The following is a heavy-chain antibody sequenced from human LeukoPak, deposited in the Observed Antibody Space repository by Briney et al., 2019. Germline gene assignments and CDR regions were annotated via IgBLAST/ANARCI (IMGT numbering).Heavy chain of an antibody. CDR2: TYYRSKWKN. Sequence: SQTLSLTCAISGDSVSSSTSVWNWIRQSPSRGLEWLGRTYYRSKWKNDYIVSVKSRISITPDTSRNQFSLQLDSVTPEDTAVYYCAREGAGAETAFDYWGRGTLVTVSS. D-gene: IGHD2-21*02. CDR1: GDSVSSSTSV. V-gene: IGHV6-1*01. CDR3: AREGAGAETAFDY. J-gene: IGHJ4*02.